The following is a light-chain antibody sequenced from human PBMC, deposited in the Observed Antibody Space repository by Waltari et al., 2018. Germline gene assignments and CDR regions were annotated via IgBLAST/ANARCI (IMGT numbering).Light chain of an antibody. J-gene: IGLJ3*02. Sequence: QSALTQPASVSGSPGQSITISCTGTSSDVGNYNPVSWYQDHPGQGPKVIIYDVSDRPSGVSARFSGSKSGNTASLTISGLQAEDEADYYCSSQSSDNIVLFGGGTRVTVL. CDR2: DVS. CDR3: SSQSSDNIVL. CDR1: SSDVGNYNP. V-gene: IGLV2-14*03.